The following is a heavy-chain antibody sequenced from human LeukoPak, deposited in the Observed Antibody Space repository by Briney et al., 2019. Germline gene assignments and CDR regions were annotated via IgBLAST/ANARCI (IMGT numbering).Heavy chain of an antibody. CDR1: GFTFSSYG. V-gene: IGHV3-30*02. J-gene: IGHJ5*02. D-gene: IGHD6-6*01. CDR3: ARTSSIAARSDRVGLFP. CDR2: IRYDGSNK. Sequence: GGSLRLSCAASGFTFSSYGMHWVRQAPGKGLEWVAFIRYDGSNKYYADSVKGRFTISRDNSKNTLYLQMNSLRAEDTAVYYCARTSSIAARSDRVGLFPWGQGTLVTVSA.